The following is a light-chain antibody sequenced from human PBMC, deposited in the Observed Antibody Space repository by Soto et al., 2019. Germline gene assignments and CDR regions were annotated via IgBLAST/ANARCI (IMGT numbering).Light chain of an antibody. CDR2: DAS. CDR1: QSISTY. CDR3: QQRSNWPLT. Sequence: ERVMTQSPATLSVSPGDKVTLSCRASQSISTYLAWYQHKPGQAPRLLIYDASNRATGIPARFSGSGSGTDFTLTISSLEPEDFAVYYCQQRSNWPLTFGGGTKVDIK. J-gene: IGKJ4*01. V-gene: IGKV3-11*01.